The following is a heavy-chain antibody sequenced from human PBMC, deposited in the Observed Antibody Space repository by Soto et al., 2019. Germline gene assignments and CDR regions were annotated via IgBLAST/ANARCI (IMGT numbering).Heavy chain of an antibody. CDR1: GYTFTDYG. CDR2: ITAFNGNT. J-gene: IGHJ4*02. V-gene: IGHV1-18*01. D-gene: IGHD3-3*01. CDR3: ARISQSDFWSGYYYSFDY. Sequence: QVHLVQSGAEVEKPGASVKVSCKASGYTFTDYGISWVRQAPGQGLQWMGWITAFNGNTKYAQQFQGRVNMTTDTSTSTAYMELRSLESDDTAVYYCARISQSDFWSGYYYSFDYWGQGTLVTVSS.